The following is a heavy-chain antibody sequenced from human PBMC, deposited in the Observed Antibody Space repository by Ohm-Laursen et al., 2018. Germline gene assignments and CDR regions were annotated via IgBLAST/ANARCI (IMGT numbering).Heavy chain of an antibody. CDR2: ISPDGSSI. Sequence: LRLSCAASGFIFSNSWMHWVRQAPGKGLVWVSSISPDGSSITYADSVKGRFTISRDNAKNTLYLQMNSLRSEDTAVYYCARDPTKWELPIDYWGQGNLVTVSS. V-gene: IGHV3-74*01. D-gene: IGHD1-26*01. CDR1: GFIFSNSW. J-gene: IGHJ4*02. CDR3: ARDPTKWELPIDY.